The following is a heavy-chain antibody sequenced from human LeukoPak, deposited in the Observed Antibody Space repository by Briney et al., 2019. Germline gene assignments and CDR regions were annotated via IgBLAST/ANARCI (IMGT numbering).Heavy chain of an antibody. J-gene: IGHJ4*02. Sequence: GGSLRLXCAASGFTFSSYEMNWVRRAPGKGLESVSYISSSGSTIYYADSVKGRFTISRDNAKNSLYLQMNSLRAEDTAVYYCAREEGAAAGYWGQGTLVTVSS. CDR3: AREEGAAAGY. V-gene: IGHV3-48*03. CDR2: ISSSGSTI. CDR1: GFTFSSYE. D-gene: IGHD6-13*01.